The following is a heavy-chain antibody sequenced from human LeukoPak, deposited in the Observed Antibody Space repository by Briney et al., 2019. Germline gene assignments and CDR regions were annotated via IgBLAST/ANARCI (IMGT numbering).Heavy chain of an antibody. CDR2: ISSSSSTI. CDR1: GFIFSITW. Sequence: GGSLRLSCAASGFIFSITWMHWVRQAPGKGLEWVSYISSSSSTIYYADSVKGRFTISRDNAKNSLYLQMNSLRAEDTAVYYCARDGGYSYLDAFDIWGQGTMVTVSS. D-gene: IGHD5-18*01. V-gene: IGHV3-48*01. J-gene: IGHJ3*02. CDR3: ARDGGYSYLDAFDI.